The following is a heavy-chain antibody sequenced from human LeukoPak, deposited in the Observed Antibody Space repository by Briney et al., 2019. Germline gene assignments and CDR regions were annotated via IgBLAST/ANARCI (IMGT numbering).Heavy chain of an antibody. CDR3: AKGGQQLAKYDY. CDR2: ISGSGSST. CDR1: GFTFSIYA. D-gene: IGHD6-13*01. J-gene: IGHJ4*02. V-gene: IGHV3-23*01. Sequence: GGSLRPSCAASGFTFSIYAMSWVRQAPGKGLEWVSAISGSGSSTYYADSVKGRFTISRDNSKNTLYLQMNSLRAEDTAVYYCAKGGQQLAKYDYWGQGTLVTVSS.